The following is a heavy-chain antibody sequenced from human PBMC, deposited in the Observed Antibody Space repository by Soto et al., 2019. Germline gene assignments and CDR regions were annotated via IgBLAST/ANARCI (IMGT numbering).Heavy chain of an antibody. CDR2: ISWNSGSI. D-gene: IGHD3-10*01. CDR1: GFTFDDYA. J-gene: IGHJ4*02. V-gene: IGHV3-9*01. CDR3: AKGGITMVRGSFDY. Sequence: EVQLVESGGGLVQPGRSLRLSCAASGFTFDDYAMHWVRQAPGKGLEWVSGISWNSGSIGYADSVKGRFTISRDNAKNSLYLQMNSLRAEDTALYYCAKGGITMVRGSFDYWGQGTLVTVSS.